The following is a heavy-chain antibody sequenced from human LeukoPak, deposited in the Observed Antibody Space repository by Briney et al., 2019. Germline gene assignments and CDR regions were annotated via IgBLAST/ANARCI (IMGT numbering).Heavy chain of an antibody. CDR1: GFTFSGYD. D-gene: IGHD3-22*01. CDR3: PRYNYDRSGYGAIDI. Sequence: GGSLRLSCAASGFTFSGYDIHWLRQASGKGLEWVGHIRSKTNNYATADAASVKGRFTFSRDDSKNTAYIQMNSLKTEDTAVYYCPRYNYDRSGYGAIDIWGQGTMVTVSS. CDR2: IRSKTNNYAT. V-gene: IGHV3-73*01. J-gene: IGHJ3*02.